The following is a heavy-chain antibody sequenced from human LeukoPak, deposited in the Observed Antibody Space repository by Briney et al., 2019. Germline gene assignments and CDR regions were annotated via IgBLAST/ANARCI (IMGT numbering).Heavy chain of an antibody. CDR2: INPNSGGT. CDR1: GSTFTGYY. D-gene: IGHD3-22*01. Sequence: ASVKVSCKASGSTFTGYYMHWVRQAPGQGLEWMGWINPNSGGTNYAQKFQGRVPMTRDKSISTAYMELSRLRSDDTAVYYCTRAGLFSYYYDSSGYPEYYFDYWGQGTLVTVSS. CDR3: TRAGLFSYYYDSSGYPEYYFDY. J-gene: IGHJ4*02. V-gene: IGHV1-2*02.